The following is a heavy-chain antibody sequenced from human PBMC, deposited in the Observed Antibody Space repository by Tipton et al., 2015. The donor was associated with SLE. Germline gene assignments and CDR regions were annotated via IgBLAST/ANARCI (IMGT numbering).Heavy chain of an antibody. CDR1: GGSISRHF. Sequence: TLSLTCTVSGGSISRHFWSWIRQPAGKGLEWIGRTSTSGNTNYNPSLKSRISMSVDTSKNQFSLNMKSVTAADTAVYYCARETTVRYAYYGVDVWGQGILVTVSS. V-gene: IGHV4-4*07. CDR2: TSTSGNT. CDR3: ARETTVRYAYYGVDV. D-gene: IGHD4-17*01. J-gene: IGHJ6*02.